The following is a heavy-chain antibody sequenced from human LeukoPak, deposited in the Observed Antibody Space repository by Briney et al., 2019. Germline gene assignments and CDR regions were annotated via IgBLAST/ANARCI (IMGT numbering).Heavy chain of an antibody. Sequence: NPSETLSLTCTVSGGSISSYYWSWLRQPPGKGLEWIGYIYYSGSTNYNPSLKSRVTISVDTSKNQFSLKLSSVTAADTAVYYCARVRRVPAAIRAPTPYYFDYWGQGTLVTVSS. CDR2: IYYSGST. V-gene: IGHV4-59*01. D-gene: IGHD2-2*02. CDR1: GGSISSYY. J-gene: IGHJ4*02. CDR3: ARVRRVPAAIRAPTPYYFDY.